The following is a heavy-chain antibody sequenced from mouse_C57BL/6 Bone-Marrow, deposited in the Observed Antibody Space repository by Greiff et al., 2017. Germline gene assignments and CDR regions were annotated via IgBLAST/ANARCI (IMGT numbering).Heavy chain of an antibody. CDR3: ASDYYGTSVYFDY. CDR1: GYTFTSYW. J-gene: IGHJ2*01. CDR2: INPSSGYT. D-gene: IGHD1-1*01. V-gene: IGHV1-7*01. Sequence: QVQLQQSGAELAKPGASVKLSCKASGYTFTSYWMHWVKQRPGQGLEWIGYINPSSGYTKYNQKFKDKATLTADKSSSTAYMQLSSLTYEDSAVYYCASDYYGTSVYFDYWGQGTTLTVSS.